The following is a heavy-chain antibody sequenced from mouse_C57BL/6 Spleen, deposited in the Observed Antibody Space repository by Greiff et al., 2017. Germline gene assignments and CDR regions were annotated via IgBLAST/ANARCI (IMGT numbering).Heavy chain of an antibody. CDR2: IDPEDGET. CDR1: GFNIKDYY. D-gene: IGHD1-1*01. CDR3: ARFTTVVAKYFDV. Sequence: VQLQQSGAELVKPGASVKLSCTASGFNIKDYYMHWVKQRTEQGLEWIGRIDPEDGETKYAPQFQGTATITADTSSNTAYLQLSSLTSEDTAVYYCARFTTVVAKYFDVWGTGTTVTVSS. J-gene: IGHJ1*03. V-gene: IGHV14-2*01.